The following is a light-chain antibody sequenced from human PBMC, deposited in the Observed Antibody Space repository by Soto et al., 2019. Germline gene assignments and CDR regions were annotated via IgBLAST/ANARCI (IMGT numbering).Light chain of an antibody. Sequence: EIVLTQSPGTLSLSPGERATLSYRASQSVSSTYLAWYQQKPGQAPRLLIYGASSRATGIPDRFSGSGSGTDFTLTISRLEPEDFAVYYCQRYDISPFPFGQGTKLEIK. CDR2: GAS. CDR3: QRYDISPFP. J-gene: IGKJ2*01. V-gene: IGKV3-20*01. CDR1: QSVSSTY.